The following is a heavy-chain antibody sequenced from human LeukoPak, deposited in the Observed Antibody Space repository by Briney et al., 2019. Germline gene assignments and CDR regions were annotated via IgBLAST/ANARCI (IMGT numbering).Heavy chain of an antibody. CDR3: ARDSSSGWSYSVY. CDR2: INPNSGGT. J-gene: IGHJ4*02. CDR1: GYTFTGYY. V-gene: IGHV1-2*06. D-gene: IGHD6-19*01. Sequence: ASVKVSCKASGYTFTGYYMHWVRQAPGQGLEWMGRINPNSGGTNYAQKFQGRVTMTRDTSISTVYMELSRLRSDDTAMYYCARDSSSGWSYSVYWGQGTLVTVSS.